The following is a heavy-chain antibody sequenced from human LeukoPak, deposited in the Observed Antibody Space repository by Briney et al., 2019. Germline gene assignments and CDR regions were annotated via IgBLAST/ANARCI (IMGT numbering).Heavy chain of an antibody. J-gene: IGHJ4*02. CDR1: GCSISSSNW. CDR2: IYHSGST. CDR3: ARDGCSTLGFCSFVY. Sequence: PSGTLTLTCAVSGCSISSSNWWRWGRQPPGEGLEWICEIYHSGSTNYNRSLKSRVTISVDKSKNQFSLKLSSVTAADTAVYYCARDGCSTLGFCSFVYWGQGTLVAVSS. D-gene: IGHD2-15*01. V-gene: IGHV4-4*02.